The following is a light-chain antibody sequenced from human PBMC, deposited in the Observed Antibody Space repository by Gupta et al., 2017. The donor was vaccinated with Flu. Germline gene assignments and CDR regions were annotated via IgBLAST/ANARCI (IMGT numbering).Light chain of an antibody. CDR3: QSYDSRLSGSV. Sequence: QSALTQPPSVSGAPGQRLTISCTGSSSDIGAGYDVHWYQQVPGTAPKLLIYGNNNRPSGVPDRFSGSKSGTSASLAITGLQAEDEADYYCQSYDSRLSGSVFGGGTRVTVL. CDR2: GNN. J-gene: IGLJ3*02. V-gene: IGLV1-40*01. CDR1: SSDIGAGYD.